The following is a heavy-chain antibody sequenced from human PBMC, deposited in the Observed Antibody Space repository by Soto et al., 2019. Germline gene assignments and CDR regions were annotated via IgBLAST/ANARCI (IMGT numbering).Heavy chain of an antibody. J-gene: IGHJ5*02. V-gene: IGHV4-39*01. CDR2: IYYSGST. CDR1: GGSISSSSYY. Sequence: SETLSLTCTVSGGSISSSSYYWGWIRQPPGKGLEWIGSIYYSGSTYYNPSLKSRVTISVDTSKNQFSLKLSSVTAADTAVYYCARRFVAGTNWFDPWGQGTLVTVS. CDR3: ARRFVAGTNWFDP. D-gene: IGHD6-19*01.